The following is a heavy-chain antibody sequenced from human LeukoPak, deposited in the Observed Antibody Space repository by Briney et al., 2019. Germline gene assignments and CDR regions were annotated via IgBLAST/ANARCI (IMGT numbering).Heavy chain of an antibody. J-gene: IGHJ4*02. CDR1: GGSISSSSYY. V-gene: IGHV4-39*01. CDR3: ARQLVSDFDY. CDR2: IYYSGST. D-gene: IGHD1-26*01. Sequence: SETLSLTCTVSGGSISSSSYYWGWIRLPPGKGLEWIGSIYYSGSTYYNPSLKSRVTISVDTSKNQFSLKLSSVTAADTAVYYCARQLVSDFDYWGQGTLVTVSS.